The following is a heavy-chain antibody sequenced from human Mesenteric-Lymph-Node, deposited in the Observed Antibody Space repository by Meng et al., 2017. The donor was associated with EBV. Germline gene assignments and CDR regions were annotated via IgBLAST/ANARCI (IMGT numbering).Heavy chain of an antibody. V-gene: IGHV1-2*06. D-gene: IGHD3-10*01. Sequence: RQSPGQGLEWMGRINPNSGGTNYAQKFQGRVTMTRDTSISTVYMELSRLRSDDTAVYYCARGRRDYDSGSYPDFDYWGQGTLVTVSS. J-gene: IGHJ4*02. CDR2: INPNSGGT. CDR3: ARGRRDYDSGSYPDFDY.